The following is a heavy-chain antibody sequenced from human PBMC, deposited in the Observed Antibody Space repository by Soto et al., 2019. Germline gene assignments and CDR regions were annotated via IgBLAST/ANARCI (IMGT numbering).Heavy chain of an antibody. CDR1: GYSISSGFY. Sequence: PSETLSLTCAVSGYSISSGFYWAWIRQPPGKGLEWIGSIYNSGSTSFSSSLKSRATISVDASENQFYLKVTSVTAADTAVYYCASRVDILAHWKWGQGTLGTVSS. CDR2: IYNSGST. D-gene: IGHD3-9*01. J-gene: IGHJ4*02. V-gene: IGHV4-38-2*01. CDR3: ASRVDILAHWK.